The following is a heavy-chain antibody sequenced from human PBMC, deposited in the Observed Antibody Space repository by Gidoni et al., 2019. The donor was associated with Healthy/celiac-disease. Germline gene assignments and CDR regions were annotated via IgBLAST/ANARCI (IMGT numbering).Heavy chain of an antibody. J-gene: IGHJ5*02. Sequence: QVQLQESGPGLVKPSETLSLTCTASGGSISSYYWSWIRQPPGKGLEWIGYIYYSGSTNYNPTLKSRVTISVDTSKNQFSLKLSSVTAADTAVYYCARTYYDILTGYSPQWFDPWGQGTLVTVSS. D-gene: IGHD3-9*01. CDR3: ARTYYDILTGYSPQWFDP. CDR2: IYYSGST. CDR1: GGSISSYY. V-gene: IGHV4-59*01.